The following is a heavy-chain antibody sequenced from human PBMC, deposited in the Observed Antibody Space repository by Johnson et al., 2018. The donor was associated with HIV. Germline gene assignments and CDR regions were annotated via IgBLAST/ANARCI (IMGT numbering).Heavy chain of an antibody. J-gene: IGHJ3*02. CDR3: AKDPLVVPAATLDAFDI. CDR2: IRYDGSHK. V-gene: IGHV3-30*02. CDR1: RFTFSNYD. Sequence: QVQLVESGGGVVQPGGSLRLSCAASRFTFSNYDMHWVRQAPGKGLEWVAFIRYDGSHKYYADSVKGRFTISRDNSKNTMYLQMHSLRAEDTAIYYCAKDPLVVPAATLDAFDIWGQGTMVTVSS. D-gene: IGHD2-2*01.